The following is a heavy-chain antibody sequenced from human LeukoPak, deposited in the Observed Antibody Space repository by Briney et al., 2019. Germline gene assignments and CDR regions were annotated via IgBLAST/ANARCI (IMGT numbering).Heavy chain of an antibody. Sequence: ASVKVSCKASGYTFTGYYMHWVRQAPGQGLEWMGWINPNSGGTNYAQKLQGRVTTTTDTSTSTAYMELRSLRSDDTAVYYCARDLGYCSSTSCSPGRYWGQGTLVTVSS. CDR3: ARDLGYCSSTSCSPGRY. CDR2: INPNSGGT. V-gene: IGHV1-2*02. J-gene: IGHJ4*02. CDR1: GYTFTGYY. D-gene: IGHD2-2*01.